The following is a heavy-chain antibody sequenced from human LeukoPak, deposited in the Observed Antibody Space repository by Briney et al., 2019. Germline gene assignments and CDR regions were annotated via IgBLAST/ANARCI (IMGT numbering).Heavy chain of an antibody. D-gene: IGHD3-10*01. CDR1: GYTFTTYD. Sequence: ASVKVSRKTSGYTFTTYDINWVRQATGQGLEWMGWMNPDTGNTGYAQRFQGRVTITRNMSITTAYMELSSLRSDDTAVYYCARERSITRNDYWGQGTLVTVSS. CDR2: MNPDTGNT. J-gene: IGHJ4*02. CDR3: ARERSITRNDY. V-gene: IGHV1-8*03.